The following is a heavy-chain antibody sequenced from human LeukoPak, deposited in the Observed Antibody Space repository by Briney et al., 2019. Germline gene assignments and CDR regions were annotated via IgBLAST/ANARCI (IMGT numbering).Heavy chain of an antibody. J-gene: IGHJ4*02. D-gene: IGHD3-16*01. Sequence: SETLSLTCTVSGGSISSSTYYWGWIRQPPGKGLEWIGNIYYSGSTYYKPSLKSRVTISVDTSNNQFSLTLSSVTAADTAVYYCARCRGGTFDYWGQGTLVTVSS. V-gene: IGHV4-39*01. CDR3: ARCRGGTFDY. CDR1: GGSISSSTYY. CDR2: IYYSGST.